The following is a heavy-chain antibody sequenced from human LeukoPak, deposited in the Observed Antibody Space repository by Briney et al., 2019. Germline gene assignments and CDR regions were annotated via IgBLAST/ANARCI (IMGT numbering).Heavy chain of an antibody. J-gene: IGHJ5*02. CDR1: GFTFSSYA. V-gene: IGHV3-23*01. Sequence: GGSLRLSCAASGFTFSSYAMIWVRQAPRKGLEWVSDISGSGASTNYADSVKGRFTIPRDNSKNILYLQMNSLRVEDTAIYYCAKDYCSGGSCFPNWFDPWGQGTLVTVSS. CDR2: ISGSGAST. D-gene: IGHD2-15*01. CDR3: AKDYCSGGSCFPNWFDP.